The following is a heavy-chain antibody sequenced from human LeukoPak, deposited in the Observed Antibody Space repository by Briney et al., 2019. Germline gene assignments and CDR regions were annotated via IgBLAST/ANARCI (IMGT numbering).Heavy chain of an antibody. V-gene: IGHV4-39*01. D-gene: IGHD5-12*01. CDR2: IYYGGST. CDR3: ASGYSGTWNPGC. CDR1: GVSISSSTYY. Sequence: PSETLSLTCTVSGVSISSSTYYWGWIRQPPGKGLEWIGHIYYGGSTYYNPSLKSRVTISVDTSKNQLSLKLSSVTAADTAVYYCASGYSGTWNPGCWGQGTLVTVSA. J-gene: IGHJ4*02.